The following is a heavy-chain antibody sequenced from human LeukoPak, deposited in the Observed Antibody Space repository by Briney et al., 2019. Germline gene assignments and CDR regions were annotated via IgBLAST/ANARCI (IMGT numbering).Heavy chain of an antibody. CDR3: ARSVEY. J-gene: IGHJ4*02. CDR1: GFTFSSYW. D-gene: IGHD5-24*01. CDR2: IQEDGSEK. V-gene: IGHV3-7*01. Sequence: GGSRRLSCAASGFTFSSYWMTWVRQAPGKGLEWVVNIQEDGSEKYYVDSVKGRFTISRDNAKNSLYLQMNSLRVEDTAVYYCARSVEYWGQGTLVTVSS.